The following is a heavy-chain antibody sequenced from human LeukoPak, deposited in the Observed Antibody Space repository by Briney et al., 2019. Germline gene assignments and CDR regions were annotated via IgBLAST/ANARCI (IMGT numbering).Heavy chain of an antibody. CDR3: ARALAAAGMEYFQH. J-gene: IGHJ1*01. CDR2: IIPSGGST. D-gene: IGHD6-13*01. CDR1: GYTFSDYH. V-gene: IGHV1-2*02. Sequence: ASVKVSCKASGYTFSDYHMHWVRQAPGQGLEWMGRIIPSGGSTTYAQKFQGRVTMTRDTSISTAYMELSRLRSDDTAVYYCARALAAAGMEYFQHWGQGTLVTVSS.